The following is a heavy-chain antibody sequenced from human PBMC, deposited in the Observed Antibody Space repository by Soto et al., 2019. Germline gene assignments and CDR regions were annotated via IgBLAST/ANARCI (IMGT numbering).Heavy chain of an antibody. CDR1: GFTFSSYA. D-gene: IGHD5-18*01. CDR3: AKPDTDWDV. CDR2: ISGSGRST. J-gene: IGHJ6*02. Sequence: EVQLLESGGGLVQPGGSLRLSCAASGFTFSSYAMSWVRQAPGKGLEWVSSISGSGRSTYYAVSVKGRFTISRDNSKNTLYLQMNGRRAEDTALYFCAKPDTDWDVWGQGTTVTVSS. V-gene: IGHV3-23*01.